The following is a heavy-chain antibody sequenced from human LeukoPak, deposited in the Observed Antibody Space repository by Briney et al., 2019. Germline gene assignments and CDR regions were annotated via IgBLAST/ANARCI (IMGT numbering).Heavy chain of an antibody. Sequence: KSGGSLRLSCAASGFTFSSYSMNWVRQAPGRGLEWVSSISSSSYIYYADSVKGRFTISRDNAKNSLYLQMNSLRAEDTAVYYCARDYSSGWYGLGAFDIWGQGTMVTVSS. D-gene: IGHD6-19*01. CDR3: ARDYSSGWYGLGAFDI. CDR1: GFTFSSYS. J-gene: IGHJ3*02. V-gene: IGHV3-21*01. CDR2: ISSSSYI.